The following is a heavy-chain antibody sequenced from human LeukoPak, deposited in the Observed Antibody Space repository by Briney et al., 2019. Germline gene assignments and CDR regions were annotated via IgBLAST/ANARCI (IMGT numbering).Heavy chain of an antibody. V-gene: IGHV1-69*06. CDR2: IIPIFGTA. Sequence: SLKISCKASGGTFSSYAISWVRQAPGQRLEWMGGIIPIFGTANCAQKFHGRVTITSAKTTSTAYMELSSLRSEDTAVYYCARTCALSGGSCYSVYYYYGMDVWGKGTTVTVSS. CDR3: ARTCALSGGSCYSVYYYYGMDV. CDR1: GGTFSSYA. J-gene: IGHJ6*04. D-gene: IGHD2-15*01.